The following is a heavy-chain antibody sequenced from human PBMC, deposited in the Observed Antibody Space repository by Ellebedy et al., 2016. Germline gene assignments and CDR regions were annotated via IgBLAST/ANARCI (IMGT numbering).Heavy chain of an antibody. CDR3: ARYGVGWYNFDY. D-gene: IGHD2-15*01. V-gene: IGHV4-61*08. CDR2: INHSGST. CDR1: GGSISSGDYY. Sequence: SETLSLTCTVSGGSISSGDYYWSWIRQPPGKGLEWIGEINHSGSTNYNPSLKSRVTISADTSKNQFSLKLSSVTAADTAVYYCARYGVGWYNFDYWGQGTLVTVSS. J-gene: IGHJ4*02.